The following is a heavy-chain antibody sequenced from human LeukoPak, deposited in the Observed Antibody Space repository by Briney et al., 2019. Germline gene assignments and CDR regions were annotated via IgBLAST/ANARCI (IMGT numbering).Heavy chain of an antibody. CDR2: IYPGDSDT. D-gene: IGHD5-12*01. V-gene: IGHV5-51*01. CDR3: ARGRGGFSGYVNFDY. J-gene: IGHJ4*02. CDR1: GYTFSNFW. Sequence: GESLKISCMASGYTFSNFWIGWVRQKSGKGLEFMGVIYPGDSDTTYSPSFQGQVTVSADRSIRTTYLQWTSLEASDSAIYYCARGRGGFSGYVNFDYWGQGTMVTVS.